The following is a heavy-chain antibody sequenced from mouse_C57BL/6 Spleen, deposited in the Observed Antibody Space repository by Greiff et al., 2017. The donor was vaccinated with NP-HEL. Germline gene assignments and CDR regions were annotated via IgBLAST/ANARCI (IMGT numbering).Heavy chain of an antibody. CDR3: ARLYGRYFDV. V-gene: IGHV14-2*01. Sequence: EVKLVESGAELVKPGASVKLSCTASGFNIKDYYMHWVKQRTEQGLEWIGRIDPEDGETKYAPKFQGKATITADTSSNTAYLQLSSLTSEDTAVYYCARLYGRYFDVWGTGTTVTVSS. J-gene: IGHJ1*03. CDR1: GFNIKDYY. D-gene: IGHD2-10*02. CDR2: IDPEDGET.